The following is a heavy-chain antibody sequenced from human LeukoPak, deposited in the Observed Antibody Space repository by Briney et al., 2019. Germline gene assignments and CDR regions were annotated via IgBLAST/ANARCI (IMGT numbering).Heavy chain of an antibody. Sequence: GGSLRLSCAASGFTFSSYSMNWVRQAPGKGLEWVSSISSSSSYIYYADSVKGRFTISRDNAKNSLYLQMNSLRAEDTAVYYCARAGGSSWFKSYNWFDPWGQGTLVTVSS. D-gene: IGHD6-13*01. CDR1: GFTFSSYS. V-gene: IGHV3-21*01. CDR2: ISSSSSYI. CDR3: ARAGGSSWFKSYNWFDP. J-gene: IGHJ5*02.